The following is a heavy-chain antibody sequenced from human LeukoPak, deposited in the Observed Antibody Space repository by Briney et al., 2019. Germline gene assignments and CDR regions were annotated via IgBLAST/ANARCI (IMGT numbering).Heavy chain of an antibody. CDR3: ARVRDYYDSSGLYYFDY. CDR2: IYPGDSDT. J-gene: IGHJ4*02. Sequence: GESLKISCKGSGYSFTSYWIGWVRQMPGKGLEWMGIIYPGDSDTRYSPSFQGQVTISADKSISTAYLQWSSLKASDTAMYYCARVRDYYDSSGLYYFDYWGQGTLVTVSS. D-gene: IGHD3-22*01. CDR1: GYSFTSYW. V-gene: IGHV5-51*01.